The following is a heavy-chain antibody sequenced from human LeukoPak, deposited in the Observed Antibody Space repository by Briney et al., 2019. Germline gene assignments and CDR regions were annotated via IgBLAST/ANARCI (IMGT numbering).Heavy chain of an antibody. CDR2: INPSGGST. CDR3: ARPYSSSWYLAEYFQH. V-gene: IGHV1-46*01. Sequence: ASVKVSCKASGYTFTSYYMHWVRQAPGQGLEWMGIINPSGGSTSYAQKFQGRVTMTRDTSISTAYMELSRLRSDDTAVYYCARPYSSSWYLAEYFQHWGQGTLVTVSS. J-gene: IGHJ1*01. CDR1: GYTFTSYY. D-gene: IGHD6-13*01.